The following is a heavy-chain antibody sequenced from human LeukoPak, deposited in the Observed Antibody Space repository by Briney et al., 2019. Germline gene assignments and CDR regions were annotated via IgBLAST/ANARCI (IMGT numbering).Heavy chain of an antibody. Sequence: PGGSLRLSCAASGFAFSTYSMTWVRQAPGKRLEWVSSITSSSNYIYYADSVKGRFTISRDNAENSLYLQMNSLRVEDTAVYYCARGGELAATGFVSWGQGTLVSVSS. CDR2: ITSSSNYI. J-gene: IGHJ4*02. CDR3: ARGGELAATGFVS. D-gene: IGHD1-1*01. CDR1: GFAFSTYS. V-gene: IGHV3-21*01.